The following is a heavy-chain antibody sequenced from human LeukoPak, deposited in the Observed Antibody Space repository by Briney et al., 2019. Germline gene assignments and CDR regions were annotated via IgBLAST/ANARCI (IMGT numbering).Heavy chain of an antibody. J-gene: IGHJ1*01. CDR2: VSGDGGRT. CDR3: ARDGMSRAPMYFHH. CDR1: GFTFDEFG. D-gene: IGHD2-2*01. Sequence: GGSLRLSCAASGFTFDEFGMHWVRQAPGKGLEWVSFVSGDGGRTDYADSVKGRFTISRDNRKNSLYLQMDSLTAEDTAFYFCARDGMSRAPMYFHHWGQGTLVTVSA. V-gene: IGHV3-43*02.